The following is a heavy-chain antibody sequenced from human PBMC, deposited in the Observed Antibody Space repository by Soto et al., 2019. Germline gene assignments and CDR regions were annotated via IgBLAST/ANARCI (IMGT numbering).Heavy chain of an antibody. CDR1: GYTFTSYR. Sequence: QVQVVQSGAAVKTPGASVKVSCKASGYTFTSYRMHRVRRAPGQGLEWLGMINPTGPRTTYAEKFQGRVTMTSDTSTRTVYMELSNLRSDDTAIYFCARGYGSSSPGFDPWGQGTLVTVSS. V-gene: IGHV1-46*01. CDR2: INPTGPRT. J-gene: IGHJ5*02. D-gene: IGHD6-6*01. CDR3: ARGYGSSSPGFDP.